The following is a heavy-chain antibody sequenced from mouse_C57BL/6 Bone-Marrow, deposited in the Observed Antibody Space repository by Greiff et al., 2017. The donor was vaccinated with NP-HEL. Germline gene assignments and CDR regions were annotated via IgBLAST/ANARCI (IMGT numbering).Heavy chain of an antibody. Sequence: VQLQQPGAELVRPGTSVKLSCKASGYTFTSYWMHWVKQRPGQGLEWIGVIDPSDSYTNYNQKFKGKATLTVDTSSSTAYMQLSSLTSEDSAVYYCARIYYDYGGWGQGTLVTVSA. CDR3: ARIYYDYGG. J-gene: IGHJ3*02. V-gene: IGHV1-59*01. CDR1: GYTFTSYW. D-gene: IGHD2-4*01. CDR2: IDPSDSYT.